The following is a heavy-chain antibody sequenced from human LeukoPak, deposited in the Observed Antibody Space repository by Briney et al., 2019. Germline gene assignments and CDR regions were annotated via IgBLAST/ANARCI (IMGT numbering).Heavy chain of an antibody. CDR1: GFTFSNYA. Sequence: GGSLRLSCAASGFTFSNYAMHWVRQAPGKGLEWVAIISYDGSNKYYADSVKGRFTISRDNSKNTLYLQMNSLRAEDTAVYYCARDSHWLGLWGQGTLVTVSS. CDR3: ARDSHWLGL. CDR2: ISYDGSNK. J-gene: IGHJ5*02. V-gene: IGHV3-30-3*01.